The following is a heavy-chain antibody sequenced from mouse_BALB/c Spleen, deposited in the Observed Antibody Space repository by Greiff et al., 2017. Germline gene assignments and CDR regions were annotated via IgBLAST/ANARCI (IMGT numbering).Heavy chain of an antibody. CDR2: ISNGGGST. CDR1: GFTFSSYT. CDR3: ARQGGNYGYYAMDY. Sequence: DVQLQESGGGLVQPGGSLKLSCAASGFTFSSYTMSWVRQTPEKRLEWVAYISNGGGSTYYPDTVKGRFTISRDNAKNTLYLQMSSLKSEDTAMYYCARQGGNYGYYAMDYWGQGTSVTVSS. J-gene: IGHJ4*01. V-gene: IGHV5-12-2*01. D-gene: IGHD2-1*01.